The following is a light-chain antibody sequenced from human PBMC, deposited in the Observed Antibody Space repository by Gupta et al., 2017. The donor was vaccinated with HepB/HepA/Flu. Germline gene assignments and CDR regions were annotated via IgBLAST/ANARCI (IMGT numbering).Light chain of an antibody. Sequence: EIVMTQSPATLSVSPGERATLSCRASQSVSSNLAWYQQKPGQAPRLLVYGASTRATGIPARFSGSGSGTEFTLTIRILQSEDFAVYYCQQYNNWPQTFGQGTKVEIK. CDR2: GAS. V-gene: IGKV3-15*01. CDR3: QQYNNWPQT. J-gene: IGKJ1*01. CDR1: QSVSSN.